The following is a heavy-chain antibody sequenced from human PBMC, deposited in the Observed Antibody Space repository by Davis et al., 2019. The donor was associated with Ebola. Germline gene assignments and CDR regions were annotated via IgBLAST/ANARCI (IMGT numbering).Heavy chain of an antibody. CDR2: ISYDGSNK. D-gene: IGHD6-13*01. CDR3: AKDALYSSSWYD. Sequence: GESLKISCAASGFTFSSYAMHWVRQAPGKGLEWVAVISYDGSNKYYADSVKGRFTISRDNSKNTLYLQMNSLRAEDTAVYYCAKDALYSSSWYDWGQGTLVTVSS. V-gene: IGHV3-30-3*01. CDR1: GFTFSSYA. J-gene: IGHJ4*02.